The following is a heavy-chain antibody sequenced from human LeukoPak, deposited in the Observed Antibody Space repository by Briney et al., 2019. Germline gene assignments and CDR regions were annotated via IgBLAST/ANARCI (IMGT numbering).Heavy chain of an antibody. CDR2: ISNSSSYI. J-gene: IGHJ4*02. V-gene: IGHV3-21*01. Sequence: SGGSLRLSCAASGFTFSSYSMNWVRQAPGKGLEWVSSISNSSSYIYYADSVKGRFTISRDNAKNSLYLQMNSLRAEDTAVYYCARDRADGWFGELFCDYWGQGTLVTVSS. CDR1: GFTFSSYS. D-gene: IGHD3-10*01. CDR3: ARDRADGWFGELFCDY.